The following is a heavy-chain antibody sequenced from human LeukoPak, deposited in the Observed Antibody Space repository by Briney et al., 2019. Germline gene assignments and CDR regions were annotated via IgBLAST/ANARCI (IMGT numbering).Heavy chain of an antibody. CDR2: IYYSGST. Sequence: SETLSLTCTVSGGSISSSSYYWGWLRQPPGMGLEWIGSIYYSGSTYYNPSLKSRVTISVDTSKNQFSLKLSSVTAADTAVYYCAGLEVGANDNWFDLWGQGTLVSVSS. V-gene: IGHV4-39*07. J-gene: IGHJ5*02. CDR1: GGSISSSSYY. D-gene: IGHD1-26*01. CDR3: AGLEVGANDNWFDL.